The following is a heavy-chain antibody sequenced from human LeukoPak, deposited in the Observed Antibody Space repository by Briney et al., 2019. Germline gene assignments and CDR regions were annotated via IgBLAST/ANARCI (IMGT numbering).Heavy chain of an antibody. CDR1: VEPFSNYF. CDR3: ARPGIAAAATPYYFDY. CDR2: IYYSGST. D-gene: IGHD6-13*01. V-gene: IGHV4-39*01. J-gene: IGHJ4*02. Sequence: SETLSLTCAVYVEPFSNYFWSWIRQPPGKGLEWIGSIYYSGSTYYNPSLKSRVTISVDTSRNQFSLKLSSVTAADTAVYYCARPGIAAAATPYYFDYWGQGTLVTVSS.